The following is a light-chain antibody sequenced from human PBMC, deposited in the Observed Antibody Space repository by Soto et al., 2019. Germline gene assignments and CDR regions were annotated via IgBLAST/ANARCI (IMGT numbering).Light chain of an antibody. CDR2: EVS. J-gene: IGLJ3*02. Sequence: QSALTQPASVSGSPGQSITISCTGTSSDDGSYNLVSWYQQHPGKAPKLMIYEVSKRPSGVSNRFSGSKSGNTASLTISGLQAEDEADYYCCSYAGSSTFDWVFGGGTKLTVL. CDR1: SSDDGSYNL. V-gene: IGLV2-23*02. CDR3: CSYAGSSTFDWV.